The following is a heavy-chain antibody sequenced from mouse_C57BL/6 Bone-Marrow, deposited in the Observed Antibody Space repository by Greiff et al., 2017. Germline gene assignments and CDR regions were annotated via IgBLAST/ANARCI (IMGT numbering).Heavy chain of an antibody. D-gene: IGHD3-2*02. CDR3: ARGGDDDSSGYTPDWFAY. CDR2: IDPEDGET. V-gene: IGHV14-2*01. CDR1: GFNIKDYY. Sequence: VQLQQSGAELVKPGASVKLSCTASGFNIKDYYMHWVKQRTEQGLEWIGRIDPEDGETKYAPKFQGKATKTADTSSNTAYLQLSSLTSEDTAVYYCARGGDDDSSGYTPDWFAYWGQGTLVTVSA. J-gene: IGHJ3*01.